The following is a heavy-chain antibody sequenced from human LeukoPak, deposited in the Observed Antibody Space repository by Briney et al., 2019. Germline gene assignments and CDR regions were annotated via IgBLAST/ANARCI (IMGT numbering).Heavy chain of an antibody. Sequence: SETLSLTCTVSGGSISSYYRSWIRQPPGKGLEWIGYIYYSGSTNYNPSLKSRVTISVDTSKNQFSLKLSSVTAANAAVYYCARQVAAAGYHDYWGQGTLVTVSS. D-gene: IGHD6-13*01. CDR2: IYYSGST. J-gene: IGHJ4*02. V-gene: IGHV4-59*08. CDR3: ARQVAAAGYHDY. CDR1: GGSISSYY.